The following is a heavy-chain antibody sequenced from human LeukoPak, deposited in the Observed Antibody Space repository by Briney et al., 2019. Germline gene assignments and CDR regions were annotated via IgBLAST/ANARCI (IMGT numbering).Heavy chain of an antibody. V-gene: IGHV4-59*01. J-gene: IGHJ4*02. CDR1: GGSISSYY. CDR3: ARCSSTSCYYDY. D-gene: IGHD2-2*01. Sequence: KTSETLSLTCTVSGGSISSYYWSWIRQPPGKGLEWIGYIYYSGSTNYNPSLKSRVTISVDTSKNQLSLKLSSVTAADTAVYYCARCSSTSCYYDYWGQGTLVTVSS. CDR2: IYYSGST.